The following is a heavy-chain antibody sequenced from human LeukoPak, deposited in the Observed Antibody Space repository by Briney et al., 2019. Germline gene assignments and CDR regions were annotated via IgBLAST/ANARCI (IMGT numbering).Heavy chain of an antibody. Sequence: SETLSLTCTVSGGSISSSSYYWGWFRQPPGKGLEWIGSIYYSGSTYFNPSLKSRVTISVDTSKNQFSLKLSSATAADTAVYYCARGHRSGSLGTDYWGQGTLVTVSS. CDR3: ARGHRSGSLGTDY. CDR1: GGSISSSSYY. V-gene: IGHV4-39*01. D-gene: IGHD3-10*01. J-gene: IGHJ4*02. CDR2: IYYSGST.